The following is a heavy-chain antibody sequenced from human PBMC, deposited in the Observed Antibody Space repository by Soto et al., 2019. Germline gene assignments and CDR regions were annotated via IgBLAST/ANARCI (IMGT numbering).Heavy chain of an antibody. CDR1: GFTFSSYA. Sequence: GGSLRLSCAASGFTFSSYAMHWVRQAPGKGLEWVAVISYDGSNKYYADSVKGRFTISRDNSKNTLYLQMNSLRAEDTAVYYCARGRVTTGYYYYYGMDVWGQGTTVTVSS. CDR3: ARGRVTTGYYYYYGMDV. V-gene: IGHV3-30-3*01. D-gene: IGHD4-17*01. J-gene: IGHJ6*02. CDR2: ISYDGSNK.